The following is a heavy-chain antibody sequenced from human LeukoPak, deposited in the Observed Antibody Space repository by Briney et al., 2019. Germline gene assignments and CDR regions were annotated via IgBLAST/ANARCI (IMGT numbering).Heavy chain of an antibody. D-gene: IGHD4-23*01. CDR1: GFSFSIYA. Sequence: PGGSLRLSCAASGFSFSIYAMSWVRQAPGKGLEWVSAISPGGDTIYYLDSVKGRFTTSRDNSKNTLYLQMNSLRAEDTAVYYCARRTTVVGPAPFDHWGQGTLVTVSS. CDR3: ARRTTVVGPAPFDH. J-gene: IGHJ4*02. CDR2: ISPGGDTI. V-gene: IGHV3-23*01.